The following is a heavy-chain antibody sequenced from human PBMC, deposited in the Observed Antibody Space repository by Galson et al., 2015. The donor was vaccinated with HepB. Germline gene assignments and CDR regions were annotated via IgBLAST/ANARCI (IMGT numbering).Heavy chain of an antibody. J-gene: IGHJ2*01. V-gene: IGHV4-59*08. Sequence: QVQLQESGPGLVKPSETLSLTCTVSVGSISSYYWSWIRQPPGKGLEWIGYIYYSGSTNYNPSLKSRVTISVDTSKNQFSLKLSSVTAADTAVYYCARHRGGILWFGEPMGYFDLWGRGTLVTVSS. CDR2: IYYSGST. D-gene: IGHD3-10*01. CDR1: VGSISSYY. CDR3: ARHRGGILWFGEPMGYFDL.